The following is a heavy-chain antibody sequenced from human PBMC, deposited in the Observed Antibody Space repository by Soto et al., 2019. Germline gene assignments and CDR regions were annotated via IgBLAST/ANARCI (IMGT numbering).Heavy chain of an antibody. CDR3: ARQASYDFWDGRFYYNYYMDV. D-gene: IGHD3-3*01. J-gene: IGHJ6*03. CDR1: SGSISGYY. V-gene: IGHV4-59*08. CDR2: IYSSGTT. Sequence: QVQLQESGPGLVKPSETLSLSCTVSSGSISGYYWSWIRQPPGKGLEWIGSIYSSGTTYYNPSLKSRVTMSVDTPKIQFSLNLSSVTAADTAVYYCARQASYDFWDGRFYYNYYMDVWGKGTPVTVSS.